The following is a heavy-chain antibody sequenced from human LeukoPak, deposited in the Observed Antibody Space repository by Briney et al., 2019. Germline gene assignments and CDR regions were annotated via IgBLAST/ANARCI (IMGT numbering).Heavy chain of an antibody. J-gene: IGHJ5*02. V-gene: IGHV4-34*12. Sequence: SETLSLTCAVYGGSFSGYYWSWIRQPPGKGLEWIGEIIHSGSTNYNPSLKSRVNISVDTSKNQFSLKLSSVTAADTAVYYCARSPGIAAAGPRFDPWGQGTLVTVSS. CDR2: IIHSGST. CDR1: GGSFSGYY. D-gene: IGHD6-13*01. CDR3: ARSPGIAAAGPRFDP.